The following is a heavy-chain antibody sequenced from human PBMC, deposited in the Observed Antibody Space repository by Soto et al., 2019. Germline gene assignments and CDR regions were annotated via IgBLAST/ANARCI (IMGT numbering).Heavy chain of an antibody. CDR3: AREEIFGVVIDAFDI. CDR2: INSAGSST. D-gene: IGHD3-3*01. Sequence: EVQLVESGGGLVQPGGSLRLSCAASGFTFSRYWIHWVRQAPGKGLVWVSRINSAGSSTTYADSVKGRFTISRDNAKNTLYLQMNSLRPEDTAVYYCAREEIFGVVIDAFDIWGQGTMVTVSS. J-gene: IGHJ3*02. V-gene: IGHV3-74*01. CDR1: GFTFSRYW.